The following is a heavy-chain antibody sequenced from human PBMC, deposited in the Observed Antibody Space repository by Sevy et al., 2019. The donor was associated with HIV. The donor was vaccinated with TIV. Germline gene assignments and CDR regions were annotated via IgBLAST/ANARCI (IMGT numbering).Heavy chain of an antibody. CDR1: GFTFSSYG. D-gene: IGHD2-15*01. CDR2: IWYDGNNK. V-gene: IGHV3-33*01. J-gene: IGHJ4*02. Sequence: GGSLRLSCAVSGFTFSSYGMHWVRQAPGKGLEWVAVIWYDGNNKYYADFVKGRFTISRDNSKNTLYLQMNSLGAEDTAVYFCARDTYCTGGNCYSSFFDFWGQGTLVTVSS. CDR3: ARDTYCTGGNCYSSFFDF.